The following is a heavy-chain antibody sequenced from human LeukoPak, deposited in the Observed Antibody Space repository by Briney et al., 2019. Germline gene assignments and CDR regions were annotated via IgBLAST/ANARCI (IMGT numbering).Heavy chain of an antibody. D-gene: IGHD3-3*01. CDR3: ATDRGWRTSGYYLYYFEY. V-gene: IGHV3-7*01. CDR2: IKQDGSEK. Sequence: GGSLRLSCAASGFTFGDTWMNWVRQVPGQGLEWVANIKQDGSEKFYVASVKGRFTISRDNTMNSLYLQMSSLRAEDTAVYYCATDRGWRTSGYYLYYFEYWGQGTLVTYSS. J-gene: IGHJ4*02. CDR1: GFTFGDTW.